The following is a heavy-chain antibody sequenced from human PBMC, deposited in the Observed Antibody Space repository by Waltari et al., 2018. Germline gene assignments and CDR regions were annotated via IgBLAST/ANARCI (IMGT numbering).Heavy chain of an antibody. V-gene: IGHV4-61*02. CDR3: ARDEDQQQLSYFDY. D-gene: IGHD6-13*01. CDR2: IYTSGST. CDR1: GGSISSGSYY. Sequence: QVQLQESGPGLVKPSQTLSLTCTVSGGSISSGSYYWSWIRQPAGKGLEWIGRIYTSGSTNYNPSLKSRVTISVDTSKNQFSLKLSSVTAADTAVYYCARDEDQQQLSYFDYWGQGTLVIVSS. J-gene: IGHJ4*02.